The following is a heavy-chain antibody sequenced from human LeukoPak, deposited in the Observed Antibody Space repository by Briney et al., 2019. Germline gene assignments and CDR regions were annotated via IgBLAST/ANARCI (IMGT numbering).Heavy chain of an antibody. CDR1: GFTFSSYA. CDR3: AKTDYDFWSSPRSYYFDY. V-gene: IGHV3-23*01. D-gene: IGHD3-3*01. J-gene: IGHJ4*02. Sequence: GGSLRLPCAASGFTFSSYAMSWVRQAPGKGLEWVSAISGSGGSTYYADSVKGRFTISRDNSKNTLYLQMNSLRAEDTAVYYCAKTDYDFWSSPRSYYFDYWGQGTQVTVSS. CDR2: ISGSGGST.